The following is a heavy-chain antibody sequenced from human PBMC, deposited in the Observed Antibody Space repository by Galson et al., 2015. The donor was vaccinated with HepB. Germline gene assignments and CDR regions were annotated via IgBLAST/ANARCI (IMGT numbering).Heavy chain of an antibody. D-gene: IGHD3-3*01. J-gene: IGHJ6*03. CDR3: ARAPYYDFWIGSYYYYMDV. Sequence: SLRLSCAASGFTFSSYAMHWVRQAPGKGLEWVAVISYDGSNKYYADSVKGRFTISRDNSKNTLYLQMNSLRAEDTAVYYCARAPYYDFWIGSYYYYMDVWGKGTTVTVSS. CDR1: GFTFSSYA. V-gene: IGHV3-30-3*01. CDR2: ISYDGSNK.